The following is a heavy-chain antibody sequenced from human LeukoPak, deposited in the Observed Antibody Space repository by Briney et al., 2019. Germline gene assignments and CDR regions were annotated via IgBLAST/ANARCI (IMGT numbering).Heavy chain of an antibody. Sequence: GGSLRLSCAASGFTFDDYAMHWVRQAPGKGLEWVSGISWNSGSIGYADSVKGRFTISRDNAKNSLYLQMNSLRAEDTAVYYCARSNYLDYWGQGTLVTVSS. CDR2: ISWNSGSI. CDR3: ARSNYLDY. J-gene: IGHJ4*02. CDR1: GFTFDDYA. V-gene: IGHV3-9*01.